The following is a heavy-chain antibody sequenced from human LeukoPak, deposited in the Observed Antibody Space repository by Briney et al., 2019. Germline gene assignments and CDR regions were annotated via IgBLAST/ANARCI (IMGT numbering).Heavy chain of an antibody. CDR2: IYPADSDT. CDR3: ARQDYCSGGRCYADY. Sequence: GGALQISCKASGCYFTSYWIGWVRQMPGKGLEGMGIIYPADSDTRYSPSFQGQVTISVDKSITTASLQWSSLKASDTAIYYCARQDYCSGGRCYADYWGQGTLVTVSS. CDR1: GCYFTSYW. J-gene: IGHJ4*02. V-gene: IGHV5-51*01. D-gene: IGHD2-15*01.